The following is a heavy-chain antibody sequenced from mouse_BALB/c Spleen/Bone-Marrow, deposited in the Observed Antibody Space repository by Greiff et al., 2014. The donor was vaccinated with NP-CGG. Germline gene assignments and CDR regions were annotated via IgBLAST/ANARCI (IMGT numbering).Heavy chain of an antibody. CDR3: TRQYGNYYAMDY. CDR1: GYTFTSYW. CDR2: IYPSDSYT. J-gene: IGHJ4*01. D-gene: IGHD2-10*02. V-gene: IGHV1-69*02. Sequence: QVQLQQSGAELVRPGASVKESCKASGYTFTSYWINWVKQRPGQGLEWIGNIYPSDSYTNYNQNFKDKATLTVDKSSSTAYMQLSSPTSEDSAVYYCTRQYGNYYAMDYWGQGTSVTVSS.